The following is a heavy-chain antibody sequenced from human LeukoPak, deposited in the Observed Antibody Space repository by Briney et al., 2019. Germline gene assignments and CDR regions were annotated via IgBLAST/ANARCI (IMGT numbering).Heavy chain of an antibody. D-gene: IGHD5-24*01. Sequence: ASVKVSCKASGYTFTSYDINWVRQATGQGLEWMGWMNPNSGNTGYAQKFQGRVTMTRNTSISTAYMELSSLRSEDTAVYYCARDLGRDGYNRFDYWGQGTLVTVSS. CDR1: GYTFTSYD. CDR3: ARDLGRDGYNRFDY. J-gene: IGHJ4*02. CDR2: MNPNSGNT. V-gene: IGHV1-8*01.